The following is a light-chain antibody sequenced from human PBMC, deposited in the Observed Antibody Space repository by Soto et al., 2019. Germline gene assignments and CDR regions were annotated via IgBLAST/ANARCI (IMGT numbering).Light chain of an antibody. CDR1: QGISSY. CDR2: AAS. Sequence: AIRMTQSPSSFSASTGDGVTITCRASQGISSYLAWYQQKPGKAPKLLIYAASTLQSGVPSRFSGSGSGTDFTLTISSLQPEDFATYYCQQSYSIPWTFGQGTKVDIK. CDR3: QQSYSIPWT. V-gene: IGKV1-8*01. J-gene: IGKJ1*01.